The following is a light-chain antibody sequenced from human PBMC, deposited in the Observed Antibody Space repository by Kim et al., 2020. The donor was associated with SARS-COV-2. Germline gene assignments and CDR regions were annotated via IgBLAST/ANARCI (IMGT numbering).Light chain of an antibody. Sequence: VVLGRTVSITRQGDSLRRYYATCYLQKAGQAPILVIYGKNNRHSGIPDRFSGSSSGNTASLTITGTPAGDEADYYCNSRDSNDNVVFGGGTQLTVL. J-gene: IGLJ2*01. CDR2: GKN. V-gene: IGLV3-19*01. CDR3: NSRDSNDNVV. CDR1: SLRRYY.